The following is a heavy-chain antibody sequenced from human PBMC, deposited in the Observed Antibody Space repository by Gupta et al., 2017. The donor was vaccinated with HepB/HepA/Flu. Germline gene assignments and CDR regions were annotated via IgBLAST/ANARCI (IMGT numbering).Heavy chain of an antibody. CDR1: GFTFSSYE. CDR2: ISSSGSTI. J-gene: IGHJ6*02. CDR3: ARDLMSDFWSGDYDYYYYYGMDV. Sequence: EVQLVESGGGLVQPGGSLRLSCAASGFTFSSYEMNWVRQAPGKGLEWVSYISSSGSTIYYADSVKGRFTISRDNAKNSLYLQMNSLRAEDTAVYYCARDLMSDFWSGDYDYYYYYGMDVWGQGPTVTVSS. D-gene: IGHD3-3*01. V-gene: IGHV3-48*03.